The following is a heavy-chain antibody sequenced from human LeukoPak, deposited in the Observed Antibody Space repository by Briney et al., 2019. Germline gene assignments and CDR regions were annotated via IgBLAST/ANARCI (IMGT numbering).Heavy chain of an antibody. CDR1: GGSISSYY. V-gene: IGHV4-4*07. Sequence: SETLSLTCTVSGGSISSYYWSWIRQPAGKGLEWIGRIYTSGSTNYNPSLKSRVTMSVDTSKNQFSLKLSSVTAGDTAVYYCARHVREYQRTILTTLYFQVLYFDYWGQGTLVTVSS. CDR3: ARHVREYQRTILTTLYFQVLYFDY. J-gene: IGHJ4*02. CDR2: IYTSGST. D-gene: IGHD2-2*01.